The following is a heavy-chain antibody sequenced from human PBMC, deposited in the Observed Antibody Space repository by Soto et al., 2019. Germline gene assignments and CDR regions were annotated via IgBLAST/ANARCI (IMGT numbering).Heavy chain of an antibody. J-gene: IGHJ4*02. CDR3: ARSGGSYNFDS. CDR1: SGSVSTYY. D-gene: IGHD1-26*01. CDR2: IFINGNT. V-gene: IGHV4-4*07. Sequence: PLETLSLTCTVSSGSVSTYYWSWIRQPAGKGLEWIGRIFINGNTNYNPSLRSRVTMSVDTSKGQFSLSLTSVTAADTAVYFCARSGGSYNFDSWGQGILVTVSS.